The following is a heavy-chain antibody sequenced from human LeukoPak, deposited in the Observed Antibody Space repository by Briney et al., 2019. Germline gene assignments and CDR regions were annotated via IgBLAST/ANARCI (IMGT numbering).Heavy chain of an antibody. CDR2: IYHTGNT. D-gene: IGHD6-13*01. CDR3: ARDLSAGAAWVDP. V-gene: IGHV4-59*01. J-gene: IGHJ6*04. Sequence: TSETLSLTCTVSGGSISSYYWNWIRQPPGKRLEWIGYIYHTGNTNYNPSLKSRITLSIDTSKNQLSLNLSSVTAADTAVYYCARDLSAGAAWVDPWGKGTTVTVSS. CDR1: GGSISSYY.